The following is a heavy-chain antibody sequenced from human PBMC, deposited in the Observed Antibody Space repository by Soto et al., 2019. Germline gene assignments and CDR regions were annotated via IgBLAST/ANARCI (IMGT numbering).Heavy chain of an antibody. Sequence: AASVKVSCKASGGTFSSYAIRWVRKAPGQGLEWMGGIIPISGTASYAQKFQGRVTITADESTSTAYMELSSLRSEDTAVYYCASARLVGAILYYFDYWGQGTLVTVSS. V-gene: IGHV1-69*13. CDR3: ASARLVGAILYYFDY. CDR1: GGTFSSYA. D-gene: IGHD1-26*01. J-gene: IGHJ4*02. CDR2: IIPISGTA.